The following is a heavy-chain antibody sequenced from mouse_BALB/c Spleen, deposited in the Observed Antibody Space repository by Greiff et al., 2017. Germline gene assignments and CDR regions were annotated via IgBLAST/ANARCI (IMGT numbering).Heavy chain of an antibody. CDR3: ARRGGYTTATRFAY. V-gene: IGHV4-1*02. CDR2: INPDSSTI. J-gene: IGHJ3*01. Sequence: EVKLMESGGGLVQPGGSLKLSCAASGFAFSRYWMSWVRQAPGKGLEWIGEINPDSSTINYTPSLKDKFIISRDNAKNTLYLQMSKVRSEDTALYYCARRGGYTTATRFAYWGQGTLVTVSA. D-gene: IGHD1-2*01. CDR1: GFAFSRYW.